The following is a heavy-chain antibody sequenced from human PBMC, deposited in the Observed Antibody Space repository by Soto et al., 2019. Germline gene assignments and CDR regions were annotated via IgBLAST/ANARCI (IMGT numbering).Heavy chain of an antibody. D-gene: IGHD2-2*01. CDR2: IKNNGGST. CDR3: ARDRYCDSTTCYELGGLDY. V-gene: IGHV3-64*01. CDR1: GFTFDSYT. Sequence: EVQLVESGGGLVQPGGSLRLSCAASGFTFDSYTMHWVRQAPGKGLEFVSAIKNNGGSTYYANSVKGRFTISRDNSKNTLFLQMGSLRAEGMAVYYCARDRYCDSTTCYELGGLDYWGQGTLVTVSS. J-gene: IGHJ4*02.